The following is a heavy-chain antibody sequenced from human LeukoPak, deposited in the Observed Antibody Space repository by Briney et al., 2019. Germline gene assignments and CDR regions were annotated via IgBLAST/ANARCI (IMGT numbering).Heavy chain of an antibody. D-gene: IGHD1-26*01. CDR3: ARDRRGGSPGFQH. CDR2: ISSNGGST. CDR1: VFTFSSYA. V-gene: IGHV3-64*01. J-gene: IGHJ1*01. Sequence: AGGSLRLSCAASVFTFSSYAMHWVRQAAGKGLEHVSSISSNGGSTYYANSVKGRFTISRDNSKNTLYLQMGSLRAEDMAVYYCARDRRGGSPGFQHWGQGTLVTVSS.